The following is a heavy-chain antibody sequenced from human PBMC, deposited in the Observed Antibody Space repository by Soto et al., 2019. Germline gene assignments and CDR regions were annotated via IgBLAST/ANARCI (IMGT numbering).Heavy chain of an antibody. CDR2: IIPIFGTA. V-gene: IGHV1-69*13. CDR1: GGTFSSYA. CDR3: ARELGYCSGGSCYPDAFDI. J-gene: IGHJ3*02. Sequence: ASVKVSCKASGGTFSSYAISWVRQAPGQGLEWMGGIIPIFGTANYAQKFQGRVTITADESTSTAYMELSSLRSEDTAVYYCARELGYCSGGSCYPDAFDIWGQGTMVTVSS. D-gene: IGHD2-15*01.